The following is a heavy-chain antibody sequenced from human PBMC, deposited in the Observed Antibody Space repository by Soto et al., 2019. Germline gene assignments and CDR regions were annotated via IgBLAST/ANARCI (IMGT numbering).Heavy chain of an antibody. J-gene: IGHJ5*02. CDR1: GFTFGDFD. V-gene: IGHV3-11*06. CDR2: INSRSTYT. CDR3: ARDLEGYYADL. D-gene: IGHD3-22*01. Sequence: QVYLVESGGGLVKPGGSLRLSCVTSGFTFGDFDMSWMRQAPGKGLEWVSHINSRSTYTNYADSVKGRFIVSRDNAKNSLSLQMNSLRVEDTAVYYCARDLEGYYADLWGQGTLVTVSP.